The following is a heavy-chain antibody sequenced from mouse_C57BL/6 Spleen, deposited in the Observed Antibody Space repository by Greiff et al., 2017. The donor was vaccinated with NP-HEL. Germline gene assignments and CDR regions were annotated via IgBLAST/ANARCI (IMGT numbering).Heavy chain of an antibody. D-gene: IGHD3-1*01. CDR3: AREGYAYAMDY. CDR2: IYPGDGDT. CDR1: GYAFSSSW. J-gene: IGHJ4*01. V-gene: IGHV1-82*01. Sequence: QVQLKESGPELVKPGASVKISCKASGYAFSSSWMNWVKQRPGKGLEWIGRIYPGDGDTNYNGKFKGKATLTADKSSSTAYMQLSSLTSEDSAVYFCAREGYAYAMDYWGQGTSVTVSS.